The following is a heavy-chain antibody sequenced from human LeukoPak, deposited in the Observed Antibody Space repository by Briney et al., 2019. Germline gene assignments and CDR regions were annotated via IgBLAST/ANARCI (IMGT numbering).Heavy chain of an antibody. CDR3: ARDYYDSRGEAFDI. CDR1: VGSIGGHY. V-gene: IGHV4-59*11. CDR2: VYYSGTT. D-gene: IGHD3-22*01. J-gene: IGHJ3*02. Sequence: SETLSLTCTVSVGSIGGHYGTCIRQPPGSGLEGMGYVYYSGTTNYNPSLKSRVTISVDTSKNQFSLKLSSVTAADTAVYYCARDYYDSRGEAFDIWGLGTMVTVSS.